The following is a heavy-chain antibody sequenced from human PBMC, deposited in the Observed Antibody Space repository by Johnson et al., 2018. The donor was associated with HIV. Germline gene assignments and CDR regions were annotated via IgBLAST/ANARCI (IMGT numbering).Heavy chain of an antibody. CDR3: ARRCSSSSCSHGAFDS. CDR1: GFTFSSYA. J-gene: IGHJ3*02. D-gene: IGHD2-2*01. V-gene: IGHV3-30*14. Sequence: QVQLVESGGGVVQPGRSLRVSCAASGFTFSSYAMHWVRQAPGKGLEWVAVISYDGSNKYYADSVKGRFTISRDNSKSTLYLQMDSLRAEDTAVYYCARRCSSSSCSHGAFDSWGQGTVVTVSS. CDR2: ISYDGSNK.